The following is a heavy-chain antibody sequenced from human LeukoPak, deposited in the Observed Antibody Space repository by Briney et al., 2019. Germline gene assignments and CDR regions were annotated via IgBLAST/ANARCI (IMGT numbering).Heavy chain of an antibody. CDR3: ARGGYYNILTGFRSRFLGFYS. D-gene: IGHD3-9*01. J-gene: IGHJ4*02. CDR1: GFTFSSYG. Sequence: GGSLRLSCAASGFTFSSYGMHWVRQAPGKGLEWVALIRHDGSNKYYADSVKGRFTISRDNSKNTLYLQINSLRAEDTAVYYCARGGYYNILTGFRSRFLGFYSWGQGTLVTVSS. V-gene: IGHV3-30*02. CDR2: IRHDGSNK.